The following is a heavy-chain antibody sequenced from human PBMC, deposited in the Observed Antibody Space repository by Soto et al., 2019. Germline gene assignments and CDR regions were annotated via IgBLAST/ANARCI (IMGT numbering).Heavy chain of an antibody. CDR2: IIPILGIA. J-gene: IGHJ4*02. CDR1: GGTFSSYT. D-gene: IGHD4-17*01. Sequence: SVKVSCKASGGTFSSYTISWVRQAPGQGLEWMGRIIPILGIANYAQKFQGRVTITADKSTSTAYMELSSLRSEDTAVYYCARDLSLRGDYVDYWGQGTLVTVSS. V-gene: IGHV1-69*04. CDR3: ARDLSLRGDYVDY.